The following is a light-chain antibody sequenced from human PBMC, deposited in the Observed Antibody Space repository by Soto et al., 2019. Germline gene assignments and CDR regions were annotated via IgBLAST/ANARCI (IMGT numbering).Light chain of an antibody. J-gene: IGKJ5*01. V-gene: IGKV1-39*01. CDR1: QSISTY. Sequence: DIQMTQSPSSLSASVGDRVTITCRASQSISTYLNWYQQKPGQAPKLLIYVASHLQSGVPSRFSGSGSGTDFTLTISGLQPEDFATYYSQQSYDTPAITLGQGTRLEIK. CDR3: QQSYDTPAIT. CDR2: VAS.